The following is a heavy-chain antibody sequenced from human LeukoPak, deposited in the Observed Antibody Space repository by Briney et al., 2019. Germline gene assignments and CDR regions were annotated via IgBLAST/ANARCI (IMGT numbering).Heavy chain of an antibody. D-gene: IGHD2-21*02. CDR3: ARAGIVVVTGGYDY. CDR2: INHSGST. Sequence: TPSETLSLTCAVYGVSFSGYYWSWIRQPPGKGLEWIGEINHSGSTNYNPSLKSRVTISVDTSKNQFSLKLSSVTAADTAVYYCARAGIVVVTGGYDYWGQGTLVTVSA. J-gene: IGHJ4*02. V-gene: IGHV4-34*01. CDR1: GVSFSGYY.